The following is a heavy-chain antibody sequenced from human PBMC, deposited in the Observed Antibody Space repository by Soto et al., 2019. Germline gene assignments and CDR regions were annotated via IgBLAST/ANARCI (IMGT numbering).Heavy chain of an antibody. CDR3: ARDQGGYDPSDYYYYGMDV. D-gene: IGHD1-1*01. Sequence: PGGSLRLSCAASGFTFSSYGMHWVRQAPGKGLEWVAVIWYDGSNKYYADSVKGRFTISRDNSKNTLYLQMNSLRAEDTAVYYCARDQGGYDPSDYYYYGMDVWGQGTTVTVS. CDR1: GFTFSSYG. J-gene: IGHJ6*02. CDR2: IWYDGSNK. V-gene: IGHV3-33*01.